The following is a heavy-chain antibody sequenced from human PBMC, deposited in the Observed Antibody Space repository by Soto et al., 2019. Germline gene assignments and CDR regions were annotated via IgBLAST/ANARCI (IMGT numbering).Heavy chain of an antibody. CDR1: GFTVSSNY. CDR2: IYSGGST. CDR3: ASFGVVLPPYYYYGMDV. V-gene: IGHV3-53*01. J-gene: IGHJ6*02. D-gene: IGHD3-3*01. Sequence: GGSLRLSCAASGFTVSSNYMSWVRQAPGKGLERVSVIYSGGSTYYADSVKGRFTISRDNSKNTLYLQMNSLRAEDTAVYYCASFGVVLPPYYYYGMDVWGQGTTVTVSS.